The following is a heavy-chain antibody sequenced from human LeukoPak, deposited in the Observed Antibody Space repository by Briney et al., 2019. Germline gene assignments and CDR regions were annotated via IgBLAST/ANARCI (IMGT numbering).Heavy chain of an antibody. CDR1: GGSISSGGYI. V-gene: IGHV4-30-2*01. Sequence: SQTLSLTCTVSGGSISSGGYIWNWIRQPPGKGLEWIGYIYASGSTFYNPALKSRVSILLDRSKNRFSLRLSSVTAADTAVYYCASMKIVGKPPYYFDYWGQGTLVIVSS. J-gene: IGHJ4*02. D-gene: IGHD3-22*01. CDR3: ASMKIVGKPPYYFDY. CDR2: IYASGST.